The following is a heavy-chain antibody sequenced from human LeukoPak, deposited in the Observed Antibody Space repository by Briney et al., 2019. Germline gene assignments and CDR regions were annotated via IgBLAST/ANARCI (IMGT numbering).Heavy chain of an antibody. V-gene: IGHV3-48*03. CDR1: GFPFSSYE. J-gene: IGHJ4*02. D-gene: IGHD4-17*01. CDR2: IDSGGITI. Sequence: PGGSLRLSCEGSGFPFSSYEMNWLRQAPGKGLEWVSYIDSGGITIYYADSVKGRFTISRDNAKNSIYLQMDSLRVEDTAIYYCARDSVGDLLDYWGQGTPVTVSS. CDR3: ARDSVGDLLDY.